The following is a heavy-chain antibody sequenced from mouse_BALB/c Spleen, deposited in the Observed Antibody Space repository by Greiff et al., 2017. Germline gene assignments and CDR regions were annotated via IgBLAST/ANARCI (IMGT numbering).Heavy chain of an antibody. CDR1: GFTFSSFG. CDR3: ARGYYGAYWYFDV. CDR2: ISSGSSTN. J-gene: IGHJ1*01. V-gene: IGHV5-17*02. D-gene: IGHD1-1*01. Sequence: EVHVVESGGGLVQPGGSRKLSCAASGFTFSSFGMHWVRQAPEKGLEWVAYISSGSSTNYYADTVKGRFTISRDNPKNTLFLQMTSLRSEDTAMYYCARGYYGAYWYFDVWGAGTTVTVSS.